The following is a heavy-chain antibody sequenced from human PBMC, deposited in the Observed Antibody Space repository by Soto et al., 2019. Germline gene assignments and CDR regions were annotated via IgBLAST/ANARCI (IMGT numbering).Heavy chain of an antibody. CDR3: ARRITIFGVVISGRFDP. CDR1: GYSISSGYY. Sequence: SETLSLTCAVSGYSISSGYYWGWIRQPPGKGLEWIGSIYHSGSTYYNPSLKSRVTISVDTSKNQFSLKPSSVTAADTAVYYCARRITIFGVVISGRFDPWGQGTLVTVSS. J-gene: IGHJ5*02. CDR2: IYHSGST. D-gene: IGHD3-3*01. V-gene: IGHV4-38-2*01.